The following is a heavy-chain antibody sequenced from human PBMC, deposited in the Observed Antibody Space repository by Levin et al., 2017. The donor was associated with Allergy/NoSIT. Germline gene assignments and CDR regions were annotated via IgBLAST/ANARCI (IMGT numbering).Heavy chain of an antibody. D-gene: IGHD6-19*01. CDR1: GFTFNNYA. J-gene: IGHJ4*02. CDR3: AKDAIRGSDQPYYFDY. CDR2: IINSGVGT. V-gene: IGHV3-23*01. Sequence: AASVKVSCAASGFTFNNYAMSWVRQAPGKGLEWVSAIINSGVGTYYADSVKGRFTISRDNSKNTMYLQMNSLRAEDTAVYFCAKDAIRGSDQPYYFDYWGQGTLVIASS.